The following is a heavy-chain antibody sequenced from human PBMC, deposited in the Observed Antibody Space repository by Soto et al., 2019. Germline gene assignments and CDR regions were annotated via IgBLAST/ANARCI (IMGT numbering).Heavy chain of an antibody. Sequence: QVRLQEWGPGLVKPSQTLSLKCSVSGGSITTGGRYWSWIRQLPGKGLEWIGAIYYSGNTYYNASLKSRVTISVEAAKIQFSLKLSSVTAADTAVYYCAQALVFTGGDGFDIWGQGRLVTVSS. CDR3: AQALVFTGGDGFDI. CDR2: IYYSGNT. V-gene: IGHV4-31*02. CDR1: GGSITTGGRY. D-gene: IGHD1-1*01. J-gene: IGHJ3*02.